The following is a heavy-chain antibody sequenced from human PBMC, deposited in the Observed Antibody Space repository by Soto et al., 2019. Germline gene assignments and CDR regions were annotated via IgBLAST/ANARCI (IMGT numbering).Heavy chain of an antibody. J-gene: IGHJ4*02. CDR1: GGTFPYYT. D-gene: IGHD3-22*01. V-gene: IGHV1-69*08. CDR3: ARAEASTYYYDTTGSHFTY. Sequence: SAKVSCKASGGTFPYYTIACVRPAPGQGLEWLGRFVPIFDSRNFAPKFQGRINLTADKSTETAYMELSNLKSEDTAVYFCARAEASTYYYDTTGSHFTYWGQGTPVTVSS. CDR2: FVPIFDSR.